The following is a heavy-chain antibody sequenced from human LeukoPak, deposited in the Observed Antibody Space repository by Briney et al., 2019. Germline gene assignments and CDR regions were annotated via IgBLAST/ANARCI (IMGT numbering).Heavy chain of an antibody. Sequence: PSETLSLTCTVSGGSVSNSNYCWGWIRQPPGKQLEWIGSIDYSGSPLYNPPLKSRVTISVDTSKNQFSLKLSSVTAAGTAVYYCARPLDCNYGGTAFDIWGQGTMVTVSS. CDR3: ARPLDCNYGGTAFDI. D-gene: IGHD4-23*01. J-gene: IGHJ3*02. CDR1: GGSVSNSNYC. V-gene: IGHV4-39*01. CDR2: IDYSGSP.